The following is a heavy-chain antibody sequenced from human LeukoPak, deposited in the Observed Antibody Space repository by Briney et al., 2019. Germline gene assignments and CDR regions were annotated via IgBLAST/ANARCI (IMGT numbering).Heavy chain of an antibody. CDR1: GFTFISFW. J-gene: IGHJ4*02. CDR2: INEDGSIT. CDR3: ARDLPDCSGADCSVGAELDF. D-gene: IGHD2-21*02. Sequence: GGSLRLSCAASGFTFISFWLDWVRQVPGKGLMWVSRINEDGSITNYVDSVKGRFTVSRDNAKNTLFLQMNSLRAEDTAVYYCARDLPDCSGADCSVGAELDFWGQGTLVTVSS. V-gene: IGHV3-74*01.